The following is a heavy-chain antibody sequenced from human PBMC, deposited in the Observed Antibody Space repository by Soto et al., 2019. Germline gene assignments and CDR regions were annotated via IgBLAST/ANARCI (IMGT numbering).Heavy chain of an antibody. CDR3: ARPYKPTGSYGY. D-gene: IGHD3-10*01. Sequence: VQLVQSGAEVKKPGASVKVSCKASGYNFTSYGISWVRQAPGQGFEWMGWPSADSENTDYAQNLQGRVTMTTDTPTSTAYLELRNVGSDDTAVYYCARPYKPTGSYGYWGQGTLVTVSS. J-gene: IGHJ4*02. CDR1: GYNFTSYG. V-gene: IGHV1-18*01. CDR2: PSADSENT.